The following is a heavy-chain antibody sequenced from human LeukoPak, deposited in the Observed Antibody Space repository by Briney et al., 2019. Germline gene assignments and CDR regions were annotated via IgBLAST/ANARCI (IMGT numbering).Heavy chain of an antibody. D-gene: IGHD3-10*01. CDR1: GFTFSDYY. V-gene: IGHV3-11*01. Sequence: GGSLRLSCAASGFTFSDYYMSWIRQAPGKGLEWVSYISSSGSTIYYADSVKGRFTISRDNAKNSLYLQMNSLRAEDTAVYYCAIRRTASGSKSNDYWGQGTLVTVSS. J-gene: IGHJ4*02. CDR2: ISSSGSTI. CDR3: AIRRTASGSKSNDY.